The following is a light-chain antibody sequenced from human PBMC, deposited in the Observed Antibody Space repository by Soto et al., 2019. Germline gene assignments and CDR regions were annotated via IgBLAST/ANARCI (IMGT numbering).Light chain of an antibody. Sequence: IVLTQSQGTLSLSPGERATLSCRASQSVTSNYLAWYQQKPGQAPRLLIYDSSTRATGIPARFSGSGSGTEFTLTISSLQSEDFAVYYCQQYNNWPRTLGQGTKVDIK. J-gene: IGKJ1*01. CDR3: QQYNNWPRT. CDR2: DSS. CDR1: QSVTSN. V-gene: IGKV3-15*01.